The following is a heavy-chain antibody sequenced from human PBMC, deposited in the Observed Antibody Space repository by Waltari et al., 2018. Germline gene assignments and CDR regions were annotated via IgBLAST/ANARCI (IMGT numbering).Heavy chain of an antibody. V-gene: IGHV3-7*01. D-gene: IGHD6-19*01. Sequence: EVQLVESGGGLVQPGGSLRLSCAASGFTFSSYCMSWVRQAPVRGLEWGAKIKQDGSEKYYGDSVKGRCTISRDNAKNSLYLQMNSLRAEETSVYYCARYGVAGFDYWGQGTLVTVSS. CDR3: ARYGVAGFDY. CDR2: IKQDGSEK. J-gene: IGHJ4*02. CDR1: GFTFSSYC.